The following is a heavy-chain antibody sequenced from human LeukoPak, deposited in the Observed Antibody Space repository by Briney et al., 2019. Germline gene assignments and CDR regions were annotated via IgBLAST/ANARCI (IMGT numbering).Heavy chain of an antibody. D-gene: IGHD3-10*02. CDR1: GFTFYDYG. Sequence: GGSLRLSCAASGFTFYDYGMSWVRQAPGKGLEWVSGINWNGGSTGYADSVKGRFTISRDNAKNTLYLQMNSLRAEDTAVYYCAELGITMIGGVWGKGTTVTISS. J-gene: IGHJ6*04. CDR3: AELGITMIGGV. CDR2: INWNGGST. V-gene: IGHV3-20*04.